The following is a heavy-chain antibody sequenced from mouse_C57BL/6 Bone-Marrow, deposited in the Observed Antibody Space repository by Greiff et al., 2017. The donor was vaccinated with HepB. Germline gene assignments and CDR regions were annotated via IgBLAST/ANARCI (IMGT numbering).Heavy chain of an antibody. V-gene: IGHV1-54*01. D-gene: IGHD2-4*01. Sequence: VQLQQSGAELVRPGTSVKVSCKASGYAFTNYLIEWVKQRPGQGLEWIGVINPGGGGTNYNEKFKGKATLTADKSSSTAYMQLSSLTSEDSAVYFCARRGDDYVGFDYWGQGTTLTVSS. CDR1: GYAFTNYL. CDR2: INPGGGGT. J-gene: IGHJ2*01. CDR3: ARRGDDYVGFDY.